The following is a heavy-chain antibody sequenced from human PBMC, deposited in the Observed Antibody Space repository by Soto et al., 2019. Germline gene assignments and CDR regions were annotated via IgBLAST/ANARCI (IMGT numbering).Heavy chain of an antibody. CDR2: INSDGSST. Sequence: GGSLRLSCAASGFTFSIYWMHWFRQAPGKGLVWVSRINSDGSSTSYADSVKGRFTISRDNAKNTLYLQMNSLRAEDTAVYYCARGKNLGYFDWLTPDYYYYGMDVWGQGTTVTVSS. D-gene: IGHD3-9*01. V-gene: IGHV3-74*01. CDR3: ARGKNLGYFDWLTPDYYYYGMDV. CDR1: GFTFSIYW. J-gene: IGHJ6*02.